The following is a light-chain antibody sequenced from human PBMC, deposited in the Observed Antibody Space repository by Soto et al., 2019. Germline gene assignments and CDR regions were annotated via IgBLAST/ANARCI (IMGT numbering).Light chain of an antibody. CDR2: AIS. CDR1: QSVTSNY. CDR3: QQHSNSPWT. J-gene: IGKJ1*01. Sequence: EIVLTQSPGTLSLSPGESAALSCRASQSVTSNYVVWYRQKPGQAPRLLIYAISSRAAGIPDRFNGSGSGTDFTLTITSLEPEDSAVYYCQQHSNSPWTFGQGTRVEV. V-gene: IGKV3D-20*02.